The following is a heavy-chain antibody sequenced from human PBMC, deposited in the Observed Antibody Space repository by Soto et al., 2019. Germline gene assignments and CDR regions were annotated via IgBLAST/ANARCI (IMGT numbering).Heavy chain of an antibody. J-gene: IGHJ3*02. D-gene: IGHD3-3*01. CDR1: GGTFSSYA. CDR2: IIPIFGTA. Sequence: ASVKVSCKASGGTFSSYAISWVRQAPGQGLEWMGGIIPIFGTANYAQKFQGRVTITADESTSTAYMELSSLRSEDTAVYYCAGVRTNYGFGSVSGSRDAFDIWGQGKMVPGSS. CDR3: AGVRTNYGFGSVSGSRDAFDI. V-gene: IGHV1-69*13.